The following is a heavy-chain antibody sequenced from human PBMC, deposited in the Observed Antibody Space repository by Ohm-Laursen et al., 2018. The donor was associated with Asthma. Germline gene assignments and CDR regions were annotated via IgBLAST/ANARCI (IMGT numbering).Heavy chain of an antibody. V-gene: IGHV3-21*01. Sequence: SLRLSCSASGFTFSSYAMSWVRQAPGKGLEWVSSISSSSSYIYYADSVKGRFTISRDNAKNSLYLQMNSLRAEDTAVYYCARDLREIGYSYGLIMFWFDPWGQGTLVTVSS. CDR3: ARDLREIGYSYGLIMFWFDP. D-gene: IGHD5-18*01. J-gene: IGHJ5*02. CDR1: GFTFSSYA. CDR2: ISSSSSYI.